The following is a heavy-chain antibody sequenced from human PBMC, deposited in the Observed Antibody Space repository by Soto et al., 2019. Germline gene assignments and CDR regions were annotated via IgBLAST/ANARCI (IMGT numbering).Heavy chain of an antibody. CDR1: GFTVSSNY. D-gene: IGHD3-22*01. J-gene: IGHJ4*02. CDR3: AKDTYYYDSSGYYVFDY. Sequence: PGGSLRLSCAASGFTVSSNYMSWVRQAPGKGLEWVSVIYSGGSTYYADSVKGRFTISRDNSKNTVYLQMNSLRAEDTAIYYCAKDTYYYDSSGYYVFDYWGQGALVTVSS. V-gene: IGHV3-53*05. CDR2: IYSGGST.